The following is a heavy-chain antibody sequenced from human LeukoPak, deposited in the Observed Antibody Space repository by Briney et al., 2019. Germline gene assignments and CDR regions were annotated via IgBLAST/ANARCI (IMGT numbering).Heavy chain of an antibody. J-gene: IGHJ6*02. Sequence: SETLSLTCTVSGGSISSSSYYWGWLRQPPGKGLEWIGSIYYSGSTYYNPSLKSRVTISVDTSKNQFSLKLSSVTAADTAVYYCASLCSGGSCGYYYGMDVWGQGTTATVSS. CDR1: GGSISSSSYY. D-gene: IGHD2-15*01. CDR2: IYYSGST. CDR3: ASLCSGGSCGYYYGMDV. V-gene: IGHV4-39*01.